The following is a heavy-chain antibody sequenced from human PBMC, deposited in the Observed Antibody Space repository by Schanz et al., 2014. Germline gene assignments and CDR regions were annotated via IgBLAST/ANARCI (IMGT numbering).Heavy chain of an antibody. Sequence: EVQLLESGGGLVQPGGSLRLSCAASGITFSSHSFNWVRQAPGKGLEWVSAISGSGGSTYYADSVKGRFTISRDNFKGALYLQMSSLRAEDTAVYFCAKDLGVDCGDGCFNWYFDLWGRGTLVTVSS. CDR1: GITFSSHS. CDR2: ISGSGGST. CDR3: AKDLGVDCGDGCFNWYFDL. V-gene: IGHV3-23*01. J-gene: IGHJ2*01. D-gene: IGHD2-21*02.